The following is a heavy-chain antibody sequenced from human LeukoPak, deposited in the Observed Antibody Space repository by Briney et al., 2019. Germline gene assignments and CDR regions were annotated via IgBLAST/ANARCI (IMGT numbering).Heavy chain of an antibody. CDR2: IYTSGST. CDR1: GYSISSGFY. J-gene: IGHJ6*03. V-gene: IGHV4-4*07. CDR3: ARVSWWAAAGKYYYYYYYMDV. Sequence: SETLSLTCTVSGYSISSGFYWGWIRQPAGKGLEWIGRIYTSGSTNYNPSLKSRVTMSVDTSKNQFSLKLSSVTAADTAVYYCARVSWWAAAGKYYYYYYYMDVWGKGTTVTISS. D-gene: IGHD6-13*01.